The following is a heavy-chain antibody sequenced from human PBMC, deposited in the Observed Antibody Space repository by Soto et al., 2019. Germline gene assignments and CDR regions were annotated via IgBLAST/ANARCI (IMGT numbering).Heavy chain of an antibody. D-gene: IGHD6-13*01. V-gene: IGHV3-30-3*01. Sequence: QVQLVESGGGVVQPGRSLRLSCAASGFTFNSYAMHWVRQAPGKGLEWVAVISDDGNNKHYADSVKGRFTISRDNSKNALYLQMNSLRVEDTAVYSCGKDSSSWILTPWGQGILVTVSS. CDR1: GFTFNSYA. CDR3: GKDSSSWILTP. CDR2: ISDDGNNK. J-gene: IGHJ5*02.